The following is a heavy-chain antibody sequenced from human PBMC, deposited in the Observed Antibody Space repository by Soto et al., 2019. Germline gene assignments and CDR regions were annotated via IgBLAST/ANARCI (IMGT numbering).Heavy chain of an antibody. D-gene: IGHD5-12*01. Sequence: QVQLVESGGGVVQPGRSLRLSCAASGFTFSSYGMHWVRQAPGKGLEWVAVIWYDGSNKYYADSVKGRFTISRDNSKNTLYLQMNSLRAEDTAVYYCARDRGLATTRIGLDYWGQGTLVTVSS. CDR2: IWYDGSNK. V-gene: IGHV3-33*01. J-gene: IGHJ4*02. CDR3: ARDRGLATTRIGLDY. CDR1: GFTFSSYG.